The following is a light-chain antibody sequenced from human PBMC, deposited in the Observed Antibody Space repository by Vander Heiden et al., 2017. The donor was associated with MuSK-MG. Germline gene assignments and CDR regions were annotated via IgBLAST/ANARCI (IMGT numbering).Light chain of an antibody. CDR2: SNN. Sequence: QSVLSQPPSVSGAPAQRVTISSTGCSSNIRSNFDGHWYQHLTGTAPTVVIYSNNNRPSGVPDRFSGSKSGASASLAITGLQAEDEGDYYCQSFDTNLRGSVFGGGTKVAVL. V-gene: IGLV1-40*01. CDR1: SSNIRSNFD. CDR3: QSFDTNLRGSV. J-gene: IGLJ3*02.